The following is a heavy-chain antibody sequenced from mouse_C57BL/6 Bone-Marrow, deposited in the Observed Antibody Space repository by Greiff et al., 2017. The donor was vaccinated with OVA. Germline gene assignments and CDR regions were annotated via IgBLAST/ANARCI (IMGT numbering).Heavy chain of an antibody. D-gene: IGHD3-2*02. CDR2: ISGGGGNT. CDR1: GFTFSSYT. J-gene: IGHJ2*01. CDR3: ARHHSSGYVDY. V-gene: IGHV5-9*01. Sequence: EVQLVESGGGLVKPGGSLKLSCAASGFTFSSYTMSWVRQTPEKRLEWVATISGGGGNTYYPDSVKGRFTISRDNAKNPLYLQMSSLRSEDTALYYCARHHSSGYVDYWGQGTTLTVSS.